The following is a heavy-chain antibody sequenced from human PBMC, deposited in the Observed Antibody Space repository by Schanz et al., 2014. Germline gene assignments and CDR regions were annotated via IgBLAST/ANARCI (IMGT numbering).Heavy chain of an antibody. CDR2: LFNSERA. Sequence: QVQLRESGPGLVKPSETLSLTCTVSGVSISSHYWSWVRQAPGEGLEWIGYLFNSERAKYNPSLDSRITMSLATSKRQFSLHLRYVTAADTAVYYCATIPRGNIYGYFDYWGQGTLVTVSS. J-gene: IGHJ4*02. D-gene: IGHD5-18*01. V-gene: IGHV4-59*11. CDR1: GVSISSHY. CDR3: ATIPRGNIYGYFDY.